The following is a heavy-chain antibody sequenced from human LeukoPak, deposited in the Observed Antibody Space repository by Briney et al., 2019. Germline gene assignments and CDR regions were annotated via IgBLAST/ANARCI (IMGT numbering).Heavy chain of an antibody. V-gene: IGHV3-30*03. D-gene: IGHD1-26*01. CDR2: ISYDGSNK. CDR1: GFTFSSYG. Sequence: PGGSLRLSCAASGFTFSSYGMHWVRQAPGKGLEWVAVISYDGSNKYYADSVKGRFTISRDNSKNTLYLQMNSLRAEDTAVYYCVVGATTRGYYFDYWGQGTLVTVSS. CDR3: VVGATTRGYYFDY. J-gene: IGHJ4*02.